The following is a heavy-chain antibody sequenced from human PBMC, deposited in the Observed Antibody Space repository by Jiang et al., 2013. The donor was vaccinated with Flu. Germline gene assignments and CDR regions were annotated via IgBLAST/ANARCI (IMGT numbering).Heavy chain of an antibody. CDR1: GDSVSSNSAA. Sequence: SQTLSLTCAISGDSVSSNSAAWNWIRQSPSSGLEWLGRTYYRSKWYNDYAVSVKSRITINPDTSKNQFSLQLNSVTPEDTAVYYCARDSRGWPAPADYYYYGMDVWGQGTTVTVSS. V-gene: IGHV6-1*01. CDR3: ARDSRGWPAPADYYYYGMDV. CDR2: TYYRSKWYN. J-gene: IGHJ6*02. D-gene: IGHD6-19*01.